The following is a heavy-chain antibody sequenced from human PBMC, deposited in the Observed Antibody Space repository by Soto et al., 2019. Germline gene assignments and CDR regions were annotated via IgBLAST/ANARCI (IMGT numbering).Heavy chain of an antibody. V-gene: IGHV3-7*01. D-gene: IGHD2-15*01. CDR3: ARDCSGGSYGSMDV. CDR2: INKDSSER. CDR1: GFTFSIYS. Sequence: PGGSLRLSCAASGFTFSIYSMNWARQAPGKGLEWVANINKDSSERYYVDSVKGRFTISRDNAKNSLYLQMNSLRAEDTAVYYCARDCSGGSYGSMDVWGQGTTVTVS. J-gene: IGHJ6*02.